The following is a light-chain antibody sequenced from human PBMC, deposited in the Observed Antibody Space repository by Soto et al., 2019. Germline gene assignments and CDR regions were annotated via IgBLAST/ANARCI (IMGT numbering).Light chain of an antibody. CDR3: QQYVSWT. CDR1: QTISSNY. CDR2: GTS. V-gene: IGKV3-20*01. Sequence: DIVLTQSPGTLSVSPGERATLSCRTSQTISSNYLAWYQQKPGQPPSLLIYGTSSRATGIPDRFSGSGSGTHFTLTISRLEPDDSEIYYCQQYVSWTFGQGTKVEIK. J-gene: IGKJ1*01.